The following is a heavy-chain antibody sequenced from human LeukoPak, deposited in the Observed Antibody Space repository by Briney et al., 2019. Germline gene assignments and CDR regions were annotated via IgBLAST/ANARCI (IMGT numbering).Heavy chain of an antibody. V-gene: IGHV3-53*01. J-gene: IGHJ4*02. Sequence: PGGSLRLSCAASGFTVSSNYMSWVRQAPGKGLEWVSVIYSGGSTYYADSVKGRFTISRDNSKNTLYLQMNSLRAEDTAVYYCARTDSGWWGYFDYWGQGTLVTVSS. D-gene: IGHD6-19*01. CDR2: IYSGGST. CDR3: ARTDSGWWGYFDY. CDR1: GFTVSSNY.